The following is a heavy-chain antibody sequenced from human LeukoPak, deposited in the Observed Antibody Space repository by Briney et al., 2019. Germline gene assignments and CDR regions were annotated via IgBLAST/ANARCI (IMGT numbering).Heavy chain of an antibody. CDR3: ARVPRAAVVY. V-gene: IGHV3-33*01. CDR2: IWYDGSQR. J-gene: IGHJ4*02. D-gene: IGHD6-25*01. CDR1: GFTFSSYG. Sequence: PGRSLRLSCAASGFTFSSYGMHWVRQAPGKGLEWVAVIWYDGSQRHYADSVKGRFTISRDNSKKTVYLQMNSLRAEDTAVYYCARVPRAAVVYWGQGTLVTVSS.